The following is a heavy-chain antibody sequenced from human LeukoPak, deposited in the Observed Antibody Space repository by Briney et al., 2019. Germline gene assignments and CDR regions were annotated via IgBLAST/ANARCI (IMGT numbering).Heavy chain of an antibody. CDR1: GFTFGGYG. Sequence: GGSLRLSCAGSGFTFGGYGMHWFRQTPGKWLEWVAVIAYDGSRAFYADSVKGRFTISRDNSKNTMSVQMDDLGAEDTAVYYCTRYNNDHFDYWGQGTLVTVSS. CDR2: IAYDGSRA. V-gene: IGHV3-33*01. J-gene: IGHJ4*02. D-gene: IGHD1-14*01. CDR3: TRYNNDHFDY.